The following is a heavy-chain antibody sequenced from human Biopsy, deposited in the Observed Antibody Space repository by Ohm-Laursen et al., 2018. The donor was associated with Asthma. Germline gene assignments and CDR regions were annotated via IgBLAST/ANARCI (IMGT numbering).Heavy chain of an antibody. J-gene: IGHJ4*01. D-gene: IGHD3-10*01. CDR3: ARDFTIGSGSPFHF. V-gene: IGHV3-21*01. CDR2: ISSLSRCK. CDR1: GFDFSDYT. Sequence: GSLRLSCTASGFDFSDYTMNWVRQAPGKGLEWVSSISSLSRCKYYSDSLRGRVTISRDNAKSSLHLQMSSLRAEDTAVYFCARDFTIGSGSPFHFWGPGTLVTVSS.